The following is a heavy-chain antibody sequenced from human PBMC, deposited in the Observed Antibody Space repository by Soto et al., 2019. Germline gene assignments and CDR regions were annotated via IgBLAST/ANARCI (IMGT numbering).Heavy chain of an antibody. CDR1: GYTFPDSS. Sequence: ASVKVSCKASGYTFPDSSLQWVRQAPGQRLEWMGWINPASGKTKYSQKFQGRVTITRDTSASTAYMELSSLTSEDTALYYCARDLWLGESFRYYFDYWAQGTLVTVSS. J-gene: IGHJ4*01. V-gene: IGHV1-3*01. D-gene: IGHD3-10*01. CDR2: INPASGKT. CDR3: ARDLWLGESFRYYFDY.